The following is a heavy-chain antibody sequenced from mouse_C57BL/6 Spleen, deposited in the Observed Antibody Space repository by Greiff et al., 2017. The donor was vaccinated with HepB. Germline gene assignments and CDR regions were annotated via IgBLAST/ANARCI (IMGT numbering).Heavy chain of an antibody. J-gene: IGHJ1*03. CDR1: GFTFSDYG. Sequence: EVKLVESGGGLVKPGGSLKLSCAASGFTFSDYGMHWVRQAPEKGLEWVAYISSGSSTIYYADTVKGRFTISRDNAKNTLFLQMTSLRSEDTAMYYCAMSTYWYFDVWGTGTTVTVSS. D-gene: IGHD2-1*01. CDR3: AMSTYWYFDV. CDR2: ISSGSSTI. V-gene: IGHV5-17*01.